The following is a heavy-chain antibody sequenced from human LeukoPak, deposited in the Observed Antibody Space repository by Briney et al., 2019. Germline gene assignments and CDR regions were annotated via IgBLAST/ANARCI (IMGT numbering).Heavy chain of an antibody. Sequence: SETLSLTCTVSGDSISSYYWSWIRQPPGKGLEWIGYIYYSGSTNYNPSLKSRVTISVDTSKNQFSLKLSSVTAADTAVYYCAGRRYSSRFDYWGQGTRVTVSS. CDR1: GDSISSYY. CDR3: AGRRYSSRFDY. D-gene: IGHD6-13*01. V-gene: IGHV4-59*01. J-gene: IGHJ4*02. CDR2: IYYSGST.